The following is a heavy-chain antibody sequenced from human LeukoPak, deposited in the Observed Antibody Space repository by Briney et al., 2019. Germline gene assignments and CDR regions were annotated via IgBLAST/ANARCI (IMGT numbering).Heavy chain of an antibody. J-gene: IGHJ6*03. CDR1: GGSISSYY. V-gene: IGHV4-59*01. CDR3: ARAGYYYYMDV. CDR2: IYYSGST. Sequence: SETLSLXCTVSGGSISSYYWSWIRQPPGKGLEWIGYIYYSGSTNYNPSLKSRVTISVDTSKNQFSLKLSSVTAADTAVYYCARAGYYYYMDVWGKGTTVTVSS.